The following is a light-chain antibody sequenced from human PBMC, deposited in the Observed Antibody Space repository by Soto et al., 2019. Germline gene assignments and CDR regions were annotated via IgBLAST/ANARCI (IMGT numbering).Light chain of an antibody. Sequence: ELVVTQCPGTLSLSPAEIATLVCEAIQSVSSSYLARYQQKPGQAPRILIYCASSRATGIPDRFSGSGSGTDFTPTISRLEPEDFAVYYCQQYGSSPPLTFGGGTKVDI. CDR3: QQYGSSPPLT. J-gene: IGKJ4*01. CDR2: CAS. V-gene: IGKV3-20*01. CDR1: QSVSSSY.